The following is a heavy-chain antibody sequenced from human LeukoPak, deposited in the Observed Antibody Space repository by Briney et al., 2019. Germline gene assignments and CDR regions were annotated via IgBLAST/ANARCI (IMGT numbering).Heavy chain of an antibody. Sequence: GGSLRLSCAASGFIIFKSWMTWVRQAPGKGLEWVAIIKEDASETYYVDSVNGRFTISRDNAKNSIYLHMTRLRVEDTAVYYCARVAGEASGYHPFDIWGQGTMVTASS. J-gene: IGHJ3*02. V-gene: IGHV3-7*01. CDR2: IKEDASET. D-gene: IGHD3-22*01. CDR1: GFIIFKSW. CDR3: ARVAGEASGYHPFDI.